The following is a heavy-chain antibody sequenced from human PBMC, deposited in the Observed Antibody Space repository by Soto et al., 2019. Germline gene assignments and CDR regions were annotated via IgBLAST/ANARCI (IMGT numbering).Heavy chain of an antibody. CDR2: IIPIFGTA. CDR1: GGTFSSYA. J-gene: IGHJ4*02. CDR3: ARARSAVYCSGGSCYYFDY. D-gene: IGHD2-15*01. Sequence: ASVKVSCKASGGTFSSYAISWVRQAPGQGLEWMGGIIPIFGTANYAQKFQGRVTITADESTSTAYMELSSLRSEDTAVYYCARARSAVYCSGGSCYYFDYWGQGTLVTVYS. V-gene: IGHV1-69*13.